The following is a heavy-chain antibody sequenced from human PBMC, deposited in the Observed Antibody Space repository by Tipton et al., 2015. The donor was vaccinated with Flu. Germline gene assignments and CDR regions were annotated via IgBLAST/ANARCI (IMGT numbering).Heavy chain of an antibody. J-gene: IGHJ5*02. Sequence: SLRLSCAASGFPFSNFWMHWVRQAPGKGLEWVAHINQDGSEKNYVDSAKGRFTISRDNAKNSLYLQMNSLRADDTALYYCVRFAGGSWGQGTLVTVSS. CDR1: GFPFSNFW. D-gene: IGHD3-16*01. V-gene: IGHV3-7*01. CDR2: INQDGSEK. CDR3: VRFAGGS.